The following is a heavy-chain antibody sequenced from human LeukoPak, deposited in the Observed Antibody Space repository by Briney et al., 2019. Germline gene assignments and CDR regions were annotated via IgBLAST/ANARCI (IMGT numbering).Heavy chain of an antibody. Sequence: GGSLRLSFSASGFTFITYAMSWGRPAPGEGVGWVSRISGSGDSTYCVNSVKGRFTISRDNSKNTVYLQMNSLRAEDTAIYYCAEDVVVIVAAKPGIWGQGTLVTVSS. CDR1: GFTFITYA. CDR2: ISGSGDST. CDR3: AEDVVVIVAAKPGI. D-gene: IGHD2-15*01. J-gene: IGHJ4*02. V-gene: IGHV3-23*01.